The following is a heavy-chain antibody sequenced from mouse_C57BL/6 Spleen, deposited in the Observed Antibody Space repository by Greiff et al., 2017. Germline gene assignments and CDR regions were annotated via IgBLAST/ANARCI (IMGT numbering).Heavy chain of an antibody. Sequence: VQLQQSGAELVRPGASVTLSCKASGYTFTDYEMHWVKQTPVHGLEWIGAIDPETGGTAYNQKFKGKAILTADKSSSTAYMELRSLTSEVSAVYYCTGSTGDYLWFAYWGQGTLVTVSA. V-gene: IGHV1-15*01. CDR1: GYTFTDYE. D-gene: IGHD2-4*01. CDR3: TGSTGDYLWFAY. CDR2: IDPETGGT. J-gene: IGHJ3*01.